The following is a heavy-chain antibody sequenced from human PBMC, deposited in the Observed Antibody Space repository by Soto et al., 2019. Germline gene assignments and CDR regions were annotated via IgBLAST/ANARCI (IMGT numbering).Heavy chain of an antibody. CDR1: GYTFTSYG. CDR3: AKVPDPKSPSPWIQLWLYFDY. CDR2: ISAYNGNT. J-gene: IGHJ4*02. D-gene: IGHD5-18*01. V-gene: IGHV1-18*01. Sequence: ASVKVSCKASGYTFTSYGISWVRQAPGQGLEWMGWISAYNGNTNYAQKLQGRVTMTTDTSTSTAYMELRSLRSDDTAVYYCAKVPDPKSPSPWIQLWLYFDYWGQGTLVTVSS.